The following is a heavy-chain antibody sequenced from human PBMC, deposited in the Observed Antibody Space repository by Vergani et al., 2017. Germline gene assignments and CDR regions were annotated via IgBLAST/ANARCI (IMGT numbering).Heavy chain of an antibody. D-gene: IGHD3-3*01. J-gene: IGHJ5*02. CDR1: GGSFSGYY. CDR2: IYYSGST. V-gene: IGHV4-34*01. CDR3: ARHPITIFGVVINGNWFDP. Sequence: QVQLQQWGAGLLKPSETLSLTCAVYGGSFSGYYWSWIRQPPGKGLEWIGSIYYSGSTYYNPSLKSRVTISVDTSKNQFSLKLSSVTAADTAVYYCARHPITIFGVVINGNWFDPWGQGTLVTVSS.